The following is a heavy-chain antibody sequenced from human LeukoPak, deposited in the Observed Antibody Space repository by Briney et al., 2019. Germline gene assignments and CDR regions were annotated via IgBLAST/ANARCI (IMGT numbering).Heavy chain of an antibody. J-gene: IGHJ4*02. CDR1: GGSISSYY. Sequence: SETLSLTCTVSGGSISSYYWSWIRQPPGKGLEWIGYIYYSGSTNYNPSLKSRVTISVDTSKNQFSLKLSSVTAADTAVYYCARGGPLSHYYDSSGFYFDYWGQGTLVTVSS. D-gene: IGHD3-22*01. V-gene: IGHV4-59*01. CDR2: IYYSGST. CDR3: ARGGPLSHYYDSSGFYFDY.